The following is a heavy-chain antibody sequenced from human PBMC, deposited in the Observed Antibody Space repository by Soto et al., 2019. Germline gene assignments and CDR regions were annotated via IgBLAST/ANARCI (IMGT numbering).Heavy chain of an antibody. V-gene: IGHV3-11*05. J-gene: IGHJ4*02. CDR2: IGSSSSYT. CDR3: ARRRPTGYYNY. D-gene: IGHD3-9*01. Sequence: QVQLVESGGDLVKPGGSLRISCAASGFPFSDYYMSWIRQAPGKGLEWVSSIGSSSSYTNYADSVKGRFTISRDNAKNSLYRQMNSLRAEDTAVYYCARRRPTGYYNYWGQGTLVTVSA. CDR1: GFPFSDYY.